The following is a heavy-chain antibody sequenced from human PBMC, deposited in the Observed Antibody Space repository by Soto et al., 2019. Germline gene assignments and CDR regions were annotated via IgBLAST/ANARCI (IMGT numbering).Heavy chain of an antibody. Sequence: GGSLRLCCAASGFTFSSYGMHWVRQAPGKGLEWVAVISYDGSNKYYADSVKGRFTISRDNSKNTLYLQMNSLRAEDTAVYYCARTVYDFWSGYYGSYYYYFMDVWGKGTTDTVSS. CDR1: GFTFSSYG. D-gene: IGHD3-3*01. J-gene: IGHJ6*03. CDR2: ISYDGSNK. CDR3: ARTVYDFWSGYYGSYYYYFMDV. V-gene: IGHV3-30*03.